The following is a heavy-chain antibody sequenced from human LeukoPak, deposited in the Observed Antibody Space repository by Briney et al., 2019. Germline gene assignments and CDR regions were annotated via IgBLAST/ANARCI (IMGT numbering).Heavy chain of an antibody. Sequence: ASVKVSCKASGYTFTGYYMHWVRQAPGQGLEWMGWINPNSGGTNYAQKFQGRVTMTRDTSISTAYMELSRLRSDDTAVYYCARLTHYGDYDDYWGQGTLVTVSS. V-gene: IGHV1-2*02. CDR3: ARLTHYGDYDDY. D-gene: IGHD4-17*01. J-gene: IGHJ4*02. CDR1: GYTFTGYY. CDR2: INPNSGGT.